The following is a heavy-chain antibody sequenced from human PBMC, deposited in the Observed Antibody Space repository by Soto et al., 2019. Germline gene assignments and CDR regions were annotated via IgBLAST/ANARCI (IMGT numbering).Heavy chain of an antibody. Sequence: EVQLLESGGGLVQPGGSLRLSCAASGFTFSSYAMSWVRQAPGKGLEWVSAISGSGGSTSYADSVKGRFTISRDSSRNTLYLETNNLRAEDTAVYYWAKEGEVGFFVLWGQGTLVTVSS. CDR2: ISGSGGST. CDR3: AKEGEVGFFVL. V-gene: IGHV3-23*01. CDR1: GFTFSSYA. D-gene: IGHD3-10*01. J-gene: IGHJ4*02.